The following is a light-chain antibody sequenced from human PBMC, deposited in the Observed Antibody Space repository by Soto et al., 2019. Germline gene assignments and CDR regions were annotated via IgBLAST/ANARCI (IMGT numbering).Light chain of an antibody. CDR1: NIGGKS. J-gene: IGLJ1*01. Sequence: SYELTQPPSASVAPGQTARITCGGNNIGGKSVHWYQQKRGQAPVVVVSNDRDRPSGIPERFSGSNSGNTATLTISGVEAGDEADYYCQVWDSNSDHYVFGTGTKLTVL. CDR2: NDR. V-gene: IGLV3-21*02. CDR3: QVWDSNSDHYV.